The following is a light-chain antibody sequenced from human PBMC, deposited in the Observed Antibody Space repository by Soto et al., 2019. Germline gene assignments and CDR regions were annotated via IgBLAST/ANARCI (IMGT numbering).Light chain of an antibody. Sequence: QSVLTQPASVSGSPGQSITISCTGTSSDVGGYNYVSWYQHHPGRAPKLMIYDVSNRPSGVSNRFSGSKSGNTASLTISGLQAEDEADYYCSSKRSGSTVVFGGGTKLTVL. V-gene: IGLV2-14*03. CDR2: DVS. CDR3: SSKRSGSTVV. J-gene: IGLJ2*01. CDR1: SSDVGGYNY.